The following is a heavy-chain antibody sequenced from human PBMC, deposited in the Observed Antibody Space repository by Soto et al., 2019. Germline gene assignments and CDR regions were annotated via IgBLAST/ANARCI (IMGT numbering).Heavy chain of an antibody. Sequence: ASVKVSCRASGYTFTTYGSSGVLQAPARGLEWMGWISAYNGKTNYAQKLQGRLTTTTDTSTSTAYMELRSLRSDDTAVYYCARGLDRGICFDYWGQAILVTLSS. CDR2: ISAYNGKT. V-gene: IGHV1-18*04. D-gene: IGHD5-18*01. CDR1: GYTFTTYG. CDR3: ARGLDRGICFDY. J-gene: IGHJ4*02.